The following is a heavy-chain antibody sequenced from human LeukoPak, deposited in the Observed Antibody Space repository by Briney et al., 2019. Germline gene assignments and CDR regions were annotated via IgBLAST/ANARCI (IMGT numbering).Heavy chain of an antibody. CDR2: ISDSGDST. V-gene: IGHV3-23*01. CDR1: GFTFRSYA. CDR3: AKHSRTGRPIAFDY. J-gene: IGHJ4*02. D-gene: IGHD2-8*02. Sequence: GGSLRLSCAASGFTFRSYAMTWVRQAPGKGLEWVSSISDSGDSTYYADSVKGRFIISRDSSKNTLYLQMSSLRAEDSAVYYCAKHSRTGRPIAFDYWGQGILVTVS.